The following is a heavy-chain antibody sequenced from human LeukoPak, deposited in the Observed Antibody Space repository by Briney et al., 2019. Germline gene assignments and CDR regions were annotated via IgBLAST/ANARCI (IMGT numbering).Heavy chain of an antibody. CDR2: IKKDGSEK. D-gene: IGHD5-12*01. J-gene: IGHJ3*02. CDR3: ARRYSGYEWAFDI. V-gene: IGHV3-7*01. CDR1: GFNLSTYW. Sequence: PGGSLRLSCAASGFNLSTYWMTWVRQAPGKGLEWVANIKKDGSEKYYADSVQGRFTISRENAKNSLYLQMNSLRAEDTARYYCARRYSGYEWAFDIWGQGTMVTVSS.